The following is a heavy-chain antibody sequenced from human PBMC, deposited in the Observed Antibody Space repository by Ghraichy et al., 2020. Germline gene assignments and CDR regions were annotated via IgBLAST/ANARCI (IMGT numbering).Heavy chain of an antibody. Sequence: GGSLRLSCEASGFTFSKHTMHWVRQAPGKGLEWVAVISYDEYNKYYVDSVKGRFTISRDTSKNTLYLQMNSLRPDDTAVYYCARGIPIDDHDTFDVWGQGTMVTVSS. CDR2: ISYDEYNK. J-gene: IGHJ3*01. D-gene: IGHD3-3*01. V-gene: IGHV3-30-3*01. CDR1: GFTFSKHT. CDR3: ARGIPIDDHDTFDV.